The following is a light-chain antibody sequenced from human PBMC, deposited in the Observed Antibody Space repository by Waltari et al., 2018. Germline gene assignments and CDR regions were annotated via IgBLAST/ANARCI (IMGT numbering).Light chain of an antibody. CDR2: AAS. Sequence: DIQMTQSPSPLSASVGDRVTITCRASQSITNFLNWYQQRPGKAPKLLIYAASILQSGVPSKFSGSGSGTDFTLTISSLQPEDFATYYCQQSYNTPLTFGGGTKVEIK. CDR1: QSITNF. V-gene: IGKV1-39*01. CDR3: QQSYNTPLT. J-gene: IGKJ4*01.